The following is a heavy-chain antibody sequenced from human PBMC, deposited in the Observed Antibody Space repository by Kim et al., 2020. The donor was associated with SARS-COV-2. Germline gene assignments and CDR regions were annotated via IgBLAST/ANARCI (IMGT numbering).Heavy chain of an antibody. Sequence: SETLSLTCAVYGGSFSGYYWSWIRQPPGKGLEWIGEINHSGSTNYNPSLKSPVTISVDTSKNQFSLKLSSVTAADTAVYYCARVSSGIATILPEGDYWGQGTLVTVSS. D-gene: IGHD3-10*01. CDR2: INHSGST. CDR3: ARVSSGIATILPEGDY. V-gene: IGHV4-34*01. CDR1: GGSFSGYY. J-gene: IGHJ4*02.